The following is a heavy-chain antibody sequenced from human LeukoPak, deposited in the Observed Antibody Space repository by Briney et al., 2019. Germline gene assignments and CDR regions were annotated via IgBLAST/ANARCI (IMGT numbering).Heavy chain of an antibody. CDR3: ARAGEMATMGAFDI. V-gene: IGHV4-31*03. Sequence: SETLSLTCTVSGGSISSGGYYWSWLRQHPGTGLEWIGYIYYSGSTYYNPSLKSRVTISVDTSKNQFSLKLSSVTAADTAVYYCARAGEMATMGAFDIWGQGTMVTVSS. CDR1: GGSISSGGYY. J-gene: IGHJ3*02. CDR2: IYYSGST. D-gene: IGHD5-24*01.